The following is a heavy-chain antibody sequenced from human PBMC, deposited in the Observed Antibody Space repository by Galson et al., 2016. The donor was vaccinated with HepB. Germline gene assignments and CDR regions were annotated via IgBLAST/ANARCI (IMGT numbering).Heavy chain of an antibody. Sequence: SLRLSCAASGFTFSNYGIHWVRQVSGKGLEWVAVMAFDGSDKYYTDSVRGRFTISRDNSNNTLYLQMNSLRAEDTAVYYCAKDRTPGTIATTASRSGVDVWCQGATVSVSS. V-gene: IGHV3-30*18. J-gene: IGHJ6*02. D-gene: IGHD6-13*01. CDR2: MAFDGSDK. CDR1: GFTFSNYG. CDR3: AKDRTPGTIATTASRSGVDV.